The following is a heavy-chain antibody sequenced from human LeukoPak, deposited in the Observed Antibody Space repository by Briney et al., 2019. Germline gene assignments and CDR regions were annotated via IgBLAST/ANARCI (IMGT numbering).Heavy chain of an antibody. CDR2: ISPYNADT. V-gene: IGHV1-18*01. CDR3: ARARSEGGFDP. CDR1: GGTFSSYA. Sequence: ASVKVSCKASGGTFSSYAISWVRQAPGQGLEWMGWISPYNADTYYVQKFQGRVTMTTDISTRTAYMEVRTLRSDDTAIYYCARARSEGGFDPWGQGTLVTVSS. J-gene: IGHJ5*02. D-gene: IGHD2-15*01.